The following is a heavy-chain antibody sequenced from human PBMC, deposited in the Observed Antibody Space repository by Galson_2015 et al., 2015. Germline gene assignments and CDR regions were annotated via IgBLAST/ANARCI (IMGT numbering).Heavy chain of an antibody. CDR3: ARDRMIGGAFDI. D-gene: IGHD3-22*01. Sequence: FLRLSCAASGFTFSSYGMHWVRQAPGKGLEWVAVISYDGSNKYYADSVKGRFTISRDNTKNTLYLQMNSLRAEDTAVYYCARDRMIGGAFDIWGQGTMVTVSS. V-gene: IGHV3-30*03. J-gene: IGHJ3*02. CDR1: GFTFSSYG. CDR2: ISYDGSNK.